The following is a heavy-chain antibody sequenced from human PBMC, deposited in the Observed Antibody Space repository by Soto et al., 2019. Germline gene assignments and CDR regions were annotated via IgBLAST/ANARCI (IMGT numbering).Heavy chain of an antibody. J-gene: IGHJ6*02. CDR3: ATTIAAAGTSPGYYYYGMDV. D-gene: IGHD6-13*01. V-gene: IGHV4-30-4*01. CDR2: IYYSGST. CDR1: GGSISSGDYY. Sequence: TSETLSLTCTVSGGSISSGDYYWSWIRQPPGKGLEWIGYIYYSGSTYYNPSLKSRVTISVDTSKNQFSPKLSSVTAADTAVYYCATTIAAAGTSPGYYYYGMDVWGQGTTVTVSS.